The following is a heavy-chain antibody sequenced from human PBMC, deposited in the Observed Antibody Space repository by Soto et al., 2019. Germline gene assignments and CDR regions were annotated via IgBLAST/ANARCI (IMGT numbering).Heavy chain of an antibody. V-gene: IGHV1-58*01. Sequence: SVKVSCEASGFTFTSSAVQWVRQALGQRLEWIGWIVVGSGNTNYAQKFQERVTITRDMSTSTAYMELSSLRSEDTAVYYCAADVAYYDSSGYSFDYWGQGTLVTVSS. D-gene: IGHD3-22*01. J-gene: IGHJ4*02. CDR1: GFTFTSSA. CDR2: IVVGSGNT. CDR3: AADVAYYDSSGYSFDY.